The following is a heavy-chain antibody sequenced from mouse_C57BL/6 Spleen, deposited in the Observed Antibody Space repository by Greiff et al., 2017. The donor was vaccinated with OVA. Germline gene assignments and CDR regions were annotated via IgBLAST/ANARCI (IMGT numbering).Heavy chain of an antibody. Sequence: QVQLQQSGAELVRPGTSVKMSCKASGYTFTNYWIGWAKQRPGHGLEWIGDLYPGGGYTNYNEKFKGKATLTADKSSSKAYMQFSSLTSEDSAIYYCARSDGSEYDYWGQGTTLTVSS. CDR1: GYTFTNYW. CDR3: ARSDGSEYDY. D-gene: IGHD2-2*01. J-gene: IGHJ2*01. V-gene: IGHV1-63*01. CDR2: LYPGGGYT.